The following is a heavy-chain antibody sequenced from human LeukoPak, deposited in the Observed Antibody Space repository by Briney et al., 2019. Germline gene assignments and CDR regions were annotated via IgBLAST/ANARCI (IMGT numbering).Heavy chain of an antibody. J-gene: IGHJ1*01. CDR1: SYY. D-gene: IGHD4-11*01. Sequence: SYYWGWIRQPPGKGMEWIASILHSGSTYYNPSLKSRVTISVETYKKQFSLKEEYLAAADTSVYFCARHAAIRNYVGSLDSWGQGTLVTVSS. CDR2: ILHSGST. V-gene: IGHV4-39*01. CDR3: ARHAAIRNYVGSLDS.